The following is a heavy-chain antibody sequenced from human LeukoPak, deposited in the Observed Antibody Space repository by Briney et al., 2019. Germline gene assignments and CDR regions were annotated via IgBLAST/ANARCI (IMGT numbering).Heavy chain of an antibody. CDR2: IRYDGSNK. D-gene: IGHD4-17*01. CDR3: ARGGDYDDYFDY. J-gene: IGHJ4*02. CDR1: GFTFSSYG. V-gene: IGHV3-30*02. Sequence: GGSLRLSCAASGFTFSSYGMHWVRQAPGKGLEWVAFIRYDGSNKYYADSVKGRFTISRDNSKNTLYLQMNSLRAEDTAVYYCARGGDYDDYFDYWGQGTLVTVSS.